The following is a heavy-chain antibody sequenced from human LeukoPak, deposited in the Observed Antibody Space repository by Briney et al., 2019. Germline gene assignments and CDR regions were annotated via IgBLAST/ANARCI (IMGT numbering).Heavy chain of an antibody. J-gene: IGHJ4*02. CDR2: ISAYNGNT. CDR1: GYTFTSYG. Sequence: ASVKVSCKSSGYTFTSYGIIWVRQAPGQGLEWMGWISAYNGNTNYAQKLQGRVTMTTDTSTSTAYMELRSLRSDDTAVYYCARDLDMVRGVIYYFDYWGQGTLVTVSS. D-gene: IGHD3-10*01. CDR3: ARDLDMVRGVIYYFDY. V-gene: IGHV1-18*01.